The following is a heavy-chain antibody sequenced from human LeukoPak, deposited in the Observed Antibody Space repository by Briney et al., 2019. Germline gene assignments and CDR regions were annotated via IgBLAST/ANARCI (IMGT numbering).Heavy chain of an antibody. D-gene: IGHD6-13*01. CDR2: ISSSSSTI. V-gene: IGHV3-48*02. Sequence: GGSLRLSCAASGFIFSSYSMNWVRQAPGKGLEWVSYISSSSSTIYYADSVKGRFTTSRDTAKNSLYLQMNSLRDEDTAVYYCARDGIAAAGKTYFLDYWGQGTLVTVSS. J-gene: IGHJ4*02. CDR1: GFIFSSYS. CDR3: ARDGIAAAGKTYFLDY.